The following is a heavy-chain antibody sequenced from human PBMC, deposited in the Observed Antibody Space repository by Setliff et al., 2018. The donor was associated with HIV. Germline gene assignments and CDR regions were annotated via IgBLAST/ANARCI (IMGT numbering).Heavy chain of an antibody. CDR2: ILSTGERT. V-gene: IGHV3-23*01. D-gene: IGHD6-19*01. Sequence: GGSLRLSGAASGFTFSNYAMSWVRQAPGEGLEWVSAILSTGERTFYPDSVTGRFTISRDNSKNTLSLQMNRLRADDTAVYFCARDPRGAVAGFDYWGQGTLVTVSS. J-gene: IGHJ4*02. CDR1: GFTFSNYA. CDR3: ARDPRGAVAGFDY.